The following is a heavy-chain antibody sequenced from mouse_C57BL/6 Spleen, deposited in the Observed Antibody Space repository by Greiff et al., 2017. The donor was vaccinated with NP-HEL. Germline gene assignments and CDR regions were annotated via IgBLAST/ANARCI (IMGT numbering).Heavy chain of an antibody. V-gene: IGHV2-5*01. D-gene: IGHD1-1*01. CDR3: AKKAIYYYGVYYYAMDY. CDR1: GFSLTSYG. Sequence: QVQLQQSGPGLVQPSQSLSITCTVSGFSLTSYGVHWVRQSPGKGLEWLGVIWRGGSTDYNAAFMSRLSITKDNSKSQVFFKMNSLQADDTAIYYCAKKAIYYYGVYYYAMDYWGQGTSVTVSS. J-gene: IGHJ4*01. CDR2: IWRGGST.